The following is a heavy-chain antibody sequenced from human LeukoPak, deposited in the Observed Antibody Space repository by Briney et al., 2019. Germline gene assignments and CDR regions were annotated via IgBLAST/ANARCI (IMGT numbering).Heavy chain of an antibody. CDR3: ARDQGVATYNYYGLDV. V-gene: IGHV4-34*01. D-gene: IGHD2-8*01. Sequence: PSETLSLTCAVYGGSFSGYYWSWIRQPPGRGLEWIGEINHSGSTNYNPSLKSRVTISVDTSKNQFSLKLSSVTAADTAVYYCARDQGVATYNYYGLDVWGQGTTVTVSS. CDR1: GGSFSGYY. CDR2: INHSGST. J-gene: IGHJ6*02.